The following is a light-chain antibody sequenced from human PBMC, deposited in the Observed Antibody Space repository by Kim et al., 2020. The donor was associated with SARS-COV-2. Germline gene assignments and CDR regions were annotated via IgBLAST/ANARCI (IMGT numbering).Light chain of an antibody. Sequence: DIQMTQSPSSLSASVGDRVTITCRASQSISSYLNWYQQKPGKAPKLLIYAASSLQSGVPSRFSGSGSGTDFTLTISSLQPEDFATYYCKQSYSTRRTFGQGTKVDIK. CDR2: AAS. CDR3: KQSYSTRRT. J-gene: IGKJ1*01. CDR1: QSISSY. V-gene: IGKV1-39*01.